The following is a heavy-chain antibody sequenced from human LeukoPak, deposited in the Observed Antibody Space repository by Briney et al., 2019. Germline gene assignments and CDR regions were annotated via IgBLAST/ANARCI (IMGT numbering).Heavy chain of an antibody. J-gene: IGHJ5*02. D-gene: IGHD6-19*01. CDR1: GFNFDHYW. CDR2: IKQDGSEK. CDR3: ARDPGSGWWGGFDL. Sequence: PGGSLRLSCAASGFNFDHYWMTWVRQAPGKGLEWVANIKQDGSEKVYLDSMKGRFTISRDNSRDSLYLQMNGLRPEDTAVYYCARDPGSGWWGGFDLWGQGTLVTVSS. V-gene: IGHV3-7*04.